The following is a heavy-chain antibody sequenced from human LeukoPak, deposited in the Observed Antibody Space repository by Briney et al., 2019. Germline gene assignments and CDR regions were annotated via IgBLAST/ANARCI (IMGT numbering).Heavy chain of an antibody. V-gene: IGHV4-31*03. D-gene: IGHD4-17*01. J-gene: IGHJ3*02. CDR1: GGSISSGGYY. CDR2: IYYSGST. Sequence: SETLSLTCTVSGGSISSGGYYWSWLRQHPGTGLEWIGYIYYSGSTYYNPSLKSRVTISVDTSKNQFSLKLSSVTAADTAVYYCARDPSVGPVNAFGIWGQGTMVTVSS. CDR3: ARDPSVGPVNAFGI.